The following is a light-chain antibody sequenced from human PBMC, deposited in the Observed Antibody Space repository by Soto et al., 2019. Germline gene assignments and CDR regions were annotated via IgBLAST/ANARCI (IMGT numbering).Light chain of an antibody. J-gene: IGLJ3*02. CDR1: SSDVGGYSY. CDR3: SSYAGTFWV. V-gene: IGLV2-8*01. Sequence: QSVLTQPPSASGSPGQSVAISCTGTSSDVGGYSYVSWYQQYPGKAPKLIIYEVTKRPSGVPDRFSGSKSGNTASLTVSGLQAEDEAEYYCSSYAGTFWVFGGGTKVTVL. CDR2: EVT.